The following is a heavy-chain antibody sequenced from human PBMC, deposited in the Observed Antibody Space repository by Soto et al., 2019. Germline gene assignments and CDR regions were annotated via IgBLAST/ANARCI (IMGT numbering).Heavy chain of an antibody. CDR1: GGSIRSSSYY. CDR2: IYYSGST. J-gene: IGHJ6*03. Sequence: SETLSLTCSVSGGSIRSSSYYLGWIRQPPGKGLEWIGSIYYSGSTYYNPSLKSRVTISVDTSKNQFSLKLSSVTAADTAVYYCARVRVAGTDYYCYYYMDVWGKGTTVTVS. V-gene: IGHV4-39*01. CDR3: ARVRVAGTDYYCYYYMDV. D-gene: IGHD6-19*01.